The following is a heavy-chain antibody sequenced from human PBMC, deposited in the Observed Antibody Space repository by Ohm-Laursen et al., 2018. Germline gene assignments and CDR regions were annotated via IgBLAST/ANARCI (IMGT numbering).Heavy chain of an antibody. CDR1: GFTFSIYW. Sequence: GSLRLSCTASGFTFSIYWMHWVRQAPGKGPVWVSRINSDGSSTSYADFVKGRFTFSRDNAKNSVSLQMNSLRGEDTAVYYCARGSGTPWGLYFDHWGQGALVTVSS. D-gene: IGHD1-7*01. CDR3: ARGSGTPWGLYFDH. V-gene: IGHV3-74*01. J-gene: IGHJ4*02. CDR2: INSDGSST.